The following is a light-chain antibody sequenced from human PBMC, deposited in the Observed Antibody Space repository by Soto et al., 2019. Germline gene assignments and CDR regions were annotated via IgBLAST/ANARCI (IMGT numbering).Light chain of an antibody. V-gene: IGKV3-15*01. CDR3: QQYNDWPPLT. CDR1: QSIRTN. CDR2: DAS. Sequence: EIMMTQSPATVSVSPGERAPFSSRPIQSIRTNVAWYQQKPGQALRLLIYDASTRATGLSSRFSGSGSGTEFTLTISSLQSEDVAIYYCQQYNDWPPLTFGGGTRLEI. J-gene: IGKJ4*01.